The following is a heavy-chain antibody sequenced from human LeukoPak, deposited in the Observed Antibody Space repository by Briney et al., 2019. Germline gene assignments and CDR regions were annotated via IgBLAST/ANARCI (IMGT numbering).Heavy chain of an antibody. V-gene: IGHV3-30-3*01. CDR2: ISYDGSNK. D-gene: IGHD1-26*01. J-gene: IGHJ2*01. Sequence: GGSLRLSCAASGFTFSSYWMSWVRQAPGKGLEWVAVISYDGSNKYYADSVKGRFTISRDNSKNTLYLQMNSLRAEDTAVYYCARDQWSGSYYGLNPFDLWGRGTLVTVSS. CDR1: GFTFSSYW. CDR3: ARDQWSGSYYGLNPFDL.